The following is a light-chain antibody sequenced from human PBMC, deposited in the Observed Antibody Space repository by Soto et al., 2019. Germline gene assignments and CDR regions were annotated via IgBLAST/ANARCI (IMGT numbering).Light chain of an antibody. CDR3: HQYYSYTWT. CDR2: DAS. V-gene: IGKV1-5*01. J-gene: IGKJ1*01. Sequence: DIQMTQSTSILSASVGDRLSITCRASQSISSWLAWYQQKPGKAPILLIYDASSLESGVPSNISGIGSGTEFTLTTPTLRPEDFATYYCHQYYSYTWTFGQGIKVDIK. CDR1: QSISSW.